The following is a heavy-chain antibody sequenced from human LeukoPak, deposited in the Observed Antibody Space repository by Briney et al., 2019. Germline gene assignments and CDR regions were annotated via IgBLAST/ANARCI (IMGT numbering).Heavy chain of an antibody. CDR1: GDTFSSYA. D-gene: IGHD2-2*01. J-gene: IGHJ5*02. V-gene: IGHV1-69*05. Sequence: SVKVSCKASGDTFSSYAICWVQQAPGQGLEWMGGIIPIFGTANYAQKFQGRVTITTDESTSTAYMELSSLRSEDTAVYYCARGQYQLPWGDWFDPWGQGTLVTVSS. CDR2: IIPIFGTA. CDR3: ARGQYQLPWGDWFDP.